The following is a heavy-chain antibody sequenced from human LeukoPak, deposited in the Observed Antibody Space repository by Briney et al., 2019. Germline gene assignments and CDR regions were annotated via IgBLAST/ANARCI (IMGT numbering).Heavy chain of an antibody. CDR1: GGSFSGYY. D-gene: IGHD3-3*01. CDR3: ARLSEYYDFWSGSGRGDAFDI. Sequence: PSETLFLTCAVYGGSFSGYYWSWIRQPPGKGLEWIGEINHSGSTNYNPSLKSRVTISVDTSKNQFSLKLSSVTAADTAVYYCARLSEYYDFWSGSGRGDAFDIWGQGTMVTVSS. CDR2: INHSGST. V-gene: IGHV4-34*01. J-gene: IGHJ3*02.